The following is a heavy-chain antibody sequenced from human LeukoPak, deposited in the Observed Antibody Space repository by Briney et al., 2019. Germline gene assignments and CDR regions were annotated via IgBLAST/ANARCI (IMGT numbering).Heavy chain of an antibody. CDR3: ARDRDSSGFPLWYFDL. Sequence: SETLSLTCTVSGGSISSSSYYWGWIRQPPGKGLEWIGSIYYSGSTYYNPSLKSRVTISVDTSKNQFSLKPSSVTAADTAVYYCARDRDSSGFPLWYFDLWGRGTLVTVSS. J-gene: IGHJ2*01. D-gene: IGHD6-19*01. V-gene: IGHV4-39*07. CDR2: IYYSGST. CDR1: GGSISSSSYY.